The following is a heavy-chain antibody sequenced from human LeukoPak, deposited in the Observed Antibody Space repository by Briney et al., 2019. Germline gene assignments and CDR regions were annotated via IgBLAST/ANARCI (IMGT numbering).Heavy chain of an antibody. Sequence: GGSLRLSCAGSGFSFSRYWMAWVRQAPGKWLEWVASINQDVSRIHYVDSVKGRFTISRDNAKSSLFLQMTSLRVEDTAVYYCARLKDDVTKFDYWGQGTLVTVSS. CDR1: GFSFSRYW. V-gene: IGHV3-7*01. D-gene: IGHD2-8*01. J-gene: IGHJ4*02. CDR2: INQDVSRI. CDR3: ARLKDDVTKFDY.